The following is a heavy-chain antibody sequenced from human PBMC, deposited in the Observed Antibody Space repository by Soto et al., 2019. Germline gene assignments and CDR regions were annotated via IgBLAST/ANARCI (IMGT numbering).Heavy chain of an antibody. D-gene: IGHD3-10*01. CDR1: GGSISSGGYY. J-gene: IGHJ4*02. CDR3: ATLYMVRGVRTFDY. Sequence: QVQLQESGPGLVKPSQTLSLTCTVSGGSISSGGYYWSWIRQHPGKGLEWIGYIYYTGSTYYNPSLKSRVSISVDTSKNQFSLKLSSVTAADTAVYYCATLYMVRGVRTFDYWGQGTLVTVSS. V-gene: IGHV4-31*03. CDR2: IYYTGST.